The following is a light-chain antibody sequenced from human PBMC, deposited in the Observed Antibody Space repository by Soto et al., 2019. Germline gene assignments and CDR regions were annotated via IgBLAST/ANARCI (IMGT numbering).Light chain of an antibody. Sequence: QSALNQPASVSGSPGQTITISCTGTSSDVGGYNYVSWYQQHPGKAPKLMIYYVSNRPSGVSNRFSGSESGNTASLTISGLQAEDEADYYCCSYTSSSTFFFGSGTKVTGL. CDR2: YVS. V-gene: IGLV2-14*01. CDR3: CSYTSSSTFF. J-gene: IGLJ1*01. CDR1: SSDVGGYNY.